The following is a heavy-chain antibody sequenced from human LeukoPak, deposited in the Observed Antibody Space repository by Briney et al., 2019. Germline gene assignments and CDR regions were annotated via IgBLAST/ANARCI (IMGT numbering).Heavy chain of an antibody. D-gene: IGHD2-2*01. Sequence: SETLSLTCTVSGGSISSYYWSWIRQPPGKGLEWIGYIYYSGSTNYNPSLKSRVTISVDTSKNQFSLKLSSVTAADTAVYYCARTRGCSSTSCYDNYYYYGMGVWGKGTTVTVSS. CDR3: ARTRGCSSTSCYDNYYYYGMGV. CDR1: GGSISSYY. J-gene: IGHJ6*04. V-gene: IGHV4-59*01. CDR2: IYYSGST.